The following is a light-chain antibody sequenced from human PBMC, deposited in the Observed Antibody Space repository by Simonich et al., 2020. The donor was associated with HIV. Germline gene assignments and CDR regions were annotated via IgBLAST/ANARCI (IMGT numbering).Light chain of an antibody. CDR3: QVWDSSSDHPV. CDR1: NIGSKS. CDR2: EDS. J-gene: IGLJ3*02. V-gene: IGLV3-21*03. Sequence: SYVLTQPPSVSVAPGKTARITCGGNNIGSKSVHWYQQKPGQSPVLVVYEDSDRPSGIPERFSGSNPGNTATLTISRVEAGDEADYYCQVWDSSSDHPVFGGGTKLTVL.